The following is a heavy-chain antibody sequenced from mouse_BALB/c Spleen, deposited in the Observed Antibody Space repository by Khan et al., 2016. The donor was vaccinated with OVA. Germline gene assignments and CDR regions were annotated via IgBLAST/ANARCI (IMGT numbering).Heavy chain of an antibody. CDR3: ALSGYVNPFAY. CDR2: INPNNGDS. CDR1: GYTFTSYY. D-gene: IGHD3-1*01. Sequence: QVQLQQPGAELVKPGTSVKISCKASGYTFTSYYMYWVKQRPGQGLEWIGGINPNNGDSNFNEKFKSKATLTVDKSSSTAYMQLGILTSEDSAVYYSALSGYVNPFAYWGQGTLVTVSA. V-gene: IGHV1S81*02. J-gene: IGHJ3*01.